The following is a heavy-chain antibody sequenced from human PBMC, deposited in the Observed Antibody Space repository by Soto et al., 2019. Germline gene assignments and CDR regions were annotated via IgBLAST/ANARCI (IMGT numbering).Heavy chain of an antibody. V-gene: IGHV4-38-2*02. CDR2: IYRPGNS. CDR3: AREKVGTTFFDN. D-gene: IGHD1-1*01. J-gene: IGHJ4*02. Sequence: SETLSLTCNVTGFSISSGFYWSWVRQTPGKGLEWIGSIYRPGNSYRNPSLEGRLIVSMDLSNNQFFLKLASVTAADTATYYCAREKVGTTFFDNWGQGTQVTVSS. CDR1: GFSISSGFY.